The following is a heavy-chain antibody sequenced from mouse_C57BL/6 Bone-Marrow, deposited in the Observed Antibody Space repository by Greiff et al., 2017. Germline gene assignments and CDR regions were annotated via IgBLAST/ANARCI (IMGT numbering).Heavy chain of an antibody. CDR1: GYTFTSYW. D-gene: IGHD1-1*01. V-gene: IGHV1-50*01. Sequence: QVQLQQPGAELVKPGASVKLSCKASGYTFTSYWMQWVKQRPGQGLEWIGEIDPSDSYTNYNQKFKGKATLTVDTSSSTAYRQLSSLTSEDSAVYDCARGGVTTIVGGDYFDYWGQGTTLTVSS. CDR3: ARGGVTTIVGGDYFDY. J-gene: IGHJ2*01. CDR2: IDPSDSYT.